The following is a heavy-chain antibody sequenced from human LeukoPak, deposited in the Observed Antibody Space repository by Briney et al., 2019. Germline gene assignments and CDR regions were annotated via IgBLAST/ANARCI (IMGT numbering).Heavy chain of an antibody. J-gene: IGHJ1*01. CDR2: ISTYTGNT. D-gene: IGHD6-13*01. Sequence: GAAVTVSCTASGYTFTSYGIRWGRQARGEGVEWRGWISTYTGNTNYAQKLQVRVTMTTDTSTSTAYMELRSLRSDDTAAYYCARDSGSSWSSEHFQHWGQGTLVTVSS. V-gene: IGHV1-18*01. CDR1: GYTFTSYG. CDR3: ARDSGSSWSSEHFQH.